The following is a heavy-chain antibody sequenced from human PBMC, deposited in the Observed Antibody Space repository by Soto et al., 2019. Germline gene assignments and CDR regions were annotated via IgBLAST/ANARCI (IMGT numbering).Heavy chain of an antibody. V-gene: IGHV4-4*02. CDR1: GDSVSSVNW. J-gene: IGHJ5*02. Sequence: SETLSLTCVVSGDSVSSVNWWSWVRQAPGKGLEWIGEIYHSGTTNYNPSLTGRVTMSADKSKNQLSLNLTSVTAADTAVYYCARLTGFFTLSTFDPWGQGTLVTVYS. D-gene: IGHD3-3*01. CDR3: ARLTGFFTLSTFDP. CDR2: IYHSGTT.